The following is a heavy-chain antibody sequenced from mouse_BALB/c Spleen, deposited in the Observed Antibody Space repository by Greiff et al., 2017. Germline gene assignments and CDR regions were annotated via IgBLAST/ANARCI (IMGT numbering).Heavy chain of an antibody. CDR1: GFTFSSFG. D-gene: IGHD1-1*01. CDR2: ISSGSSTI. Sequence: EVKLMESGGGLVQPGGSRKLSCAASGFTFSSFGMHWVRQAPEKGLEWVAYISSGSSTIYYADTVKGRFTISRDNPKNTLFLQMTSLRSEDTAMYYCARGDYGSSYGYFDVWGAGTTVTVSS. CDR3: ARGDYGSSYGYFDV. V-gene: IGHV5-17*02. J-gene: IGHJ1*01.